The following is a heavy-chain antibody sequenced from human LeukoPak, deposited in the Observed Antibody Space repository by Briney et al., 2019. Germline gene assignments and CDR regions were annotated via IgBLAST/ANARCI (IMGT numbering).Heavy chain of an antibody. Sequence: GASVKVSCKASGYSFTGYYMHWVRQAPGQGLEWMGWINPNSGDTHYSQKFQGRVTMTRDTSISTAYMEVSRLRSDVTAVYYCAREKDTAVVNELDYWGQGTLVTVSS. V-gene: IGHV1-2*02. D-gene: IGHD5-18*01. CDR2: INPNSGDT. CDR3: AREKDTAVVNELDY. J-gene: IGHJ4*02. CDR1: GYSFTGYY.